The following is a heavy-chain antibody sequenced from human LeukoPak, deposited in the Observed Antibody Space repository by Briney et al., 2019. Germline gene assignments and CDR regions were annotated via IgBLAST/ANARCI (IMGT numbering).Heavy chain of an antibody. CDR3: ARGRGYSYNYYYFDY. CDR2: IYPGDSDT. V-gene: IGHV5-51*01. CDR1: GCTFTTFW. J-gene: IGHJ4*02. D-gene: IGHD5-12*01. Sequence: GESLKMSCEGSGCTFTTFWIGWVRQMPGKGLEWLGFIYPGDSDTRYSPSFQGQVTISADKSISTAYLQWSSLKVSDTAIYYCARGRGYSYNYYYFDYWGQGALVTVSS.